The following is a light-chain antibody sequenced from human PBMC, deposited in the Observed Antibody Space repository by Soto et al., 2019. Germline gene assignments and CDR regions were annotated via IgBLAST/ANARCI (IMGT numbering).Light chain of an antibody. Sequence: IVMTQSPTTLSVSPWERATLXXRASQSVGSDLAWYQQKPGQAPRXLIYDIFTRATGVPTRISGSGAGTDFTLTISSLEPEDFAVYYCQQRNNWQGTFGQGTRLDIK. V-gene: IGKV3D-11*02. CDR3: QQRNNWQGT. CDR1: QSVGSD. J-gene: IGKJ5*01. CDR2: DIF.